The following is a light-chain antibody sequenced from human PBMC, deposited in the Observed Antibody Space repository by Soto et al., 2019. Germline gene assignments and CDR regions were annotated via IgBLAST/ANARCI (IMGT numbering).Light chain of an antibody. CDR2: DVS. J-gene: IGLJ3*02. CDR3: SSSTSSSTWV. Sequence: QSVLTQPASVSGSPGQSITISCTGTNSDVGGYNYVSWYQQRPGKAPKLMIYDVSNRPSGVSNRFSGSKSGSTASLTISGLQAEDEADYYCSSSTSSSTWVFGGGTKLTVL. CDR1: NSDVGGYNY. V-gene: IGLV2-14*01.